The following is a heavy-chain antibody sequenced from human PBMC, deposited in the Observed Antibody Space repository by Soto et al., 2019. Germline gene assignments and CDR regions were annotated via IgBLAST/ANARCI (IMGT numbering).Heavy chain of an antibody. J-gene: IGHJ4*02. Sequence: GGSLRLSCAASGFTFTNYAMNWVRQSPGKGLEWVSTISGSGGSTYYADSVKGRFTISRDNSKNTLYLQMNSLRAEDTALYYWSPGAQEHGGISNFYGPLDYGGKEPLVPVPP. CDR1: GFTFTNYA. V-gene: IGHV3-23*01. CDR2: ISGSGGST. D-gene: IGHD2-15*01. CDR3: SPGAQEHGGISNFYGPLDY.